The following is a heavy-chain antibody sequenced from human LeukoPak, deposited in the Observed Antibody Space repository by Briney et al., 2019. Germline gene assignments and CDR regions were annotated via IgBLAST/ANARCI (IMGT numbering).Heavy chain of an antibody. CDR2: IYYSGST. CDR1: GGSISSSSYY. D-gene: IGHD3-22*01. CDR3: ARHSAWLNYYGSSGYYQGAFDI. V-gene: IGHV4-39*01. Sequence: SETLSLTCTVSGGSISSSSYYWGWIRQPPGKGLEWIVSIYYSGSTYYNPSLKSRVTISVDTSKNQFSLKLSSVTAADTAVYYCARHSAWLNYYGSSGYYQGAFDIWGQGTMVTVSS. J-gene: IGHJ3*02.